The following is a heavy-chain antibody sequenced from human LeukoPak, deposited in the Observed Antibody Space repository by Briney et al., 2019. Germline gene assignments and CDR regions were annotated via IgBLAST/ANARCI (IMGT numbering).Heavy chain of an antibody. Sequence: PGGSLRLSCAASRFNFSTYWMTWVRQGPGKGREWVANIKEDGSEIYYVDAVRGRFSISRDNGKTSLYLEMNNLSVADTAVYYCVTDQTGRHPYFFDYWGQGTLVTVSS. CDR3: VTDQTGRHPYFFDY. D-gene: IGHD3-10*01. J-gene: IGHJ4*02. CDR1: RFNFSTYW. V-gene: IGHV3-7*01. CDR2: IKEDGSEI.